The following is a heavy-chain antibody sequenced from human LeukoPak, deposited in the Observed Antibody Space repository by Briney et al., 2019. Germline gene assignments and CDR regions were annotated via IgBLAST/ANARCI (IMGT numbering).Heavy chain of an antibody. Sequence: SETLSLTCTVSGGSISSYYWSWIRQPPGKGLEWIGYIYTSGSTNYNPSLKSRVTISVDTSKNQFSLKLSSVTAADTAVYYCARPRTTVDDAFDIWGQGTVVTVSS. J-gene: IGHJ3*02. V-gene: IGHV4-4*09. CDR1: GGSISSYY. CDR3: ARPRTTVDDAFDI. D-gene: IGHD4-23*01. CDR2: IYTSGST.